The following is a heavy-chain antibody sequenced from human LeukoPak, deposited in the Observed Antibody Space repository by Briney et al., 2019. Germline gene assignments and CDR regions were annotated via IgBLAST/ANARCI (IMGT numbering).Heavy chain of an antibody. V-gene: IGHV4-34*01. CDR1: GGSFSGYY. Sequence: SETLSLTCAVYGGSFSGYYWSWIRQPPGKGLEWIGEINHSGSTNYNPSLKSRVTISVDTSKNQFSLKLSSVTAADTAVYYCARDRLAPGVVVAAIIRKIPPGNYYYYYMDVWGKGTTVTVS. J-gene: IGHJ6*03. CDR2: INHSGST. CDR3: ARDRLAPGVVVAAIIRKIPPGNYYYYYMDV. D-gene: IGHD2-15*01.